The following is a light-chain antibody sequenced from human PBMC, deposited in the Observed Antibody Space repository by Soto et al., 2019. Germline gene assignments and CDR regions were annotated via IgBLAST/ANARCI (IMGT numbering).Light chain of an antibody. CDR1: QCVAGN. Sequence: EIVMTQSPATLSLSPGERATLSCRASQCVAGNLAWYQQKPGQAPRPLMYAASTRATGIPARFSGSGSGTEFTLTISRRQTEDFGVYYCQQYNNWPLTFGGGTKVEIK. J-gene: IGKJ4*01. CDR3: QQYNNWPLT. V-gene: IGKV3-15*01. CDR2: AAS.